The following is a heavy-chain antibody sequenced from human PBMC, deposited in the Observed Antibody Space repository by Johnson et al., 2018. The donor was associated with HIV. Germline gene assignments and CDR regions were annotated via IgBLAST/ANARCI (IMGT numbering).Heavy chain of an antibody. CDR1: GFTFSSYW. CDR3: AREGLIVGATLGAFDI. V-gene: IGHV3-7*01. J-gene: IGHJ3*02. Sequence: EVQLVESGGGLVQPGGSLRLSCAASGFTFSSYWMSWVRQAPGKGLEWVANIKQDGSEKSYVDSVRGRFPIARDNAKNSLYLQMNSLRAEDMAVYYCAREGLIVGATLGAFDIWGQGTMVTVSS. CDR2: IKQDGSEK. D-gene: IGHD1-26*01.